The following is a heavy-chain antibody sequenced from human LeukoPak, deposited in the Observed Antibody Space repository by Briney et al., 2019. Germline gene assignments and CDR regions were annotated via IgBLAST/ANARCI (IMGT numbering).Heavy chain of an antibody. J-gene: IGHJ4*02. Sequence: GGSLRLSCAASGFTFSYYTMHWVRQAPGTGLEWVAVISYDGSNEYYADSVKGRFTISRDNSKNTLYLQMNSLRVEDTAVYYCARVLNYYDSSGYYFSYWGRGTLVTVSS. CDR1: GFTFSYYT. CDR2: ISYDGSNE. CDR3: ARVLNYYDSSGYYFSY. D-gene: IGHD3-22*01. V-gene: IGHV3-30-3*01.